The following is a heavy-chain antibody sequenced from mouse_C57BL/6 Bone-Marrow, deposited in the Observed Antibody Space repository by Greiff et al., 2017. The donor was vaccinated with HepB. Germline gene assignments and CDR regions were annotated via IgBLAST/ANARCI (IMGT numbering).Heavy chain of an antibody. V-gene: IGHV5-6*01. J-gene: IGHJ2*01. CDR1: GFTFSSYG. Sequence: EVHLVESGGDLVKPGGSLKLSCAASGFTFSSYGMSWVRQTPDKRLEWVATVSSGGSYTYYPDSVKGRFTIDRDNAKNTLYLQMSSLKSENTAMYYCARQGLLWLRRGFDYWGQGTTLTVSS. CDR2: VSSGGSYT. CDR3: ARQGLLWLRRGFDY. D-gene: IGHD2-2*01.